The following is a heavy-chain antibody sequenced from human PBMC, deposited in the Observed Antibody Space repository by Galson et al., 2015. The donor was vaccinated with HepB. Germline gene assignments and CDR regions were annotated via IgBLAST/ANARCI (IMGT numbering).Heavy chain of an antibody. CDR3: AKGSQVVVAATSDWYFDL. Sequence: SLRLSCAASGFTFDDYAMHWVRQAPGKGLEWVSGISWNSGSLGYADSVKGRFTISRDNAKNSLYLQMNSLRAEDTALYYCAKGSQVVVAATSDWYFDLWGRGTLVTVSS. V-gene: IGHV3-9*01. D-gene: IGHD2-15*01. CDR2: ISWNSGSL. J-gene: IGHJ2*01. CDR1: GFTFDDYA.